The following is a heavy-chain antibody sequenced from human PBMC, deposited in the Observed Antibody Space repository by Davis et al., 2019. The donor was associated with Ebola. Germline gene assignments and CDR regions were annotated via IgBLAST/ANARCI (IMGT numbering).Heavy chain of an antibody. J-gene: IGHJ4*02. V-gene: IGHV1-18*01. Sequence: ASVKVSCKTSGYTFSTYGLNWVRQAPGQGLEWMGWISGYNGDTTYAQKLQGRVTMTRDTSTSTAYMELRTLDSDDTAVYYCAREPQPLGGSCYSLGCYFDFWGQGTLVTVSS. CDR1: GYTFSTYG. CDR2: ISGYNGDT. CDR3: AREPQPLGGSCYSLGCYFDF. D-gene: IGHD2-15*01.